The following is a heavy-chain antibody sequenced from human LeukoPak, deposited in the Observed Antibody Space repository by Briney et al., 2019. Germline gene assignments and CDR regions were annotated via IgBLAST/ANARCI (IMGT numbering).Heavy chain of an antibody. CDR3: ARGGIGGSRDYFDY. V-gene: IGHV3-13*01. CDR1: GFTFSSYD. Sequence: PGGSLRLSCAASGFTFSSYDMHWVRQAPGKGLEWVSAIGTAGDTYYPGSVKGRFTISRENAKNSLYLQMNSLRAGDTAVYYCARGGIGGSRDYFDYWGQGTLDTVSS. CDR2: IGTAGDT. J-gene: IGHJ4*02. D-gene: IGHD3-10*01.